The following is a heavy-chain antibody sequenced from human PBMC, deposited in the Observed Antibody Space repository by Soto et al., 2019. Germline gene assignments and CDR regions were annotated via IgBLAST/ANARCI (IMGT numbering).Heavy chain of an antibody. V-gene: IGHV3-21*01. J-gene: IGHJ4*02. D-gene: IGHD2-15*01. CDR2: ISSSSSYI. Sequence: GGSLRLSCAASGFTFSSYSFNWVRQAPGKGLEWVSSISSSSSYIYYADSLKGRFTISRDNAKNSLYLQMNSLRAEDTAVYYCARAYCSGGSCYSGDLFDYWGQGTLVTVSS. CDR1: GFTFSSYS. CDR3: ARAYCSGGSCYSGDLFDY.